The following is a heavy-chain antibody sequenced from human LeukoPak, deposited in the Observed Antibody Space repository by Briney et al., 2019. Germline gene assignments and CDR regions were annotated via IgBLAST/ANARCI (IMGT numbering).Heavy chain of an antibody. V-gene: IGHV4-4*07. CDR3: ARAGWMATPYGTAFDI. J-gene: IGHJ3*02. CDR1: GGSISSYY. CDR2: IYTSGST. D-gene: IGHD5-24*01. Sequence: SETLSLTCTVSGGSISSYYWSWIRQPPGKGLEWIGRIYTSGSTNYNPSLKSRVTMSVDTSKNQFSLKLSSVTAADTAVYYCARAGWMATPYGTAFDIWGQGTMVTVSS.